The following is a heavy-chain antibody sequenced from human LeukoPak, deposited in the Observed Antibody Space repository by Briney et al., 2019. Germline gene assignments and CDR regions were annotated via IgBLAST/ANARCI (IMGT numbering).Heavy chain of an antibody. J-gene: IGHJ5*02. CDR3: AKDAGYSSSWYQGQS. D-gene: IGHD6-13*01. CDR2: IWYDGSNK. CDR1: GFTFSSYG. Sequence: GGSLRLSCEASGFTFSSYGMHWVRQAPGKGLEWVAVIWYDGSNKYYADSVKGRFTISRDNSKNTLYLQMNSLRAEDTAVYYCAKDAGYSSSWYQGQSWGQGTLVTVSS. V-gene: IGHV3-30*02.